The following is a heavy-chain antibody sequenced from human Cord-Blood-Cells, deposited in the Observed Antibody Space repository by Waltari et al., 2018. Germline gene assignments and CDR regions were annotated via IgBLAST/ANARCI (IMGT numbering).Heavy chain of an antibody. CDR1: GGAFSSYA. J-gene: IGHJ6*03. D-gene: IGHD1-1*01. CDR3: ANGLDDGTTNYYYYKDV. Sequence: QVQLVQPGAEVKKPGSSVKVSCKASGGAFSSYAISWVRPAPGQGLAWLGSVIPILGIANYSQKFQGRVTITAEKATSTADVELSSLRAEDTAVYYCANGLDDGTTNYYYYKDVWGKGTTVTVSS. CDR2: VIPILGIA. V-gene: IGHV1-69*09.